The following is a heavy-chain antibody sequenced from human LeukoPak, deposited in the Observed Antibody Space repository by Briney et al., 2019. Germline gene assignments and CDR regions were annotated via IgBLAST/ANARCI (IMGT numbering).Heavy chain of an antibody. J-gene: IGHJ4*02. CDR2: FDPEDGET. D-gene: IGHD4-23*01. CDR1: GYTLTELS. CDR3: ATVDGGNAFFDC. Sequence: ASVKVSCKVSGYTLTELSMHWVRQPPGKGLEWMGGFDPEDGETIYAQKFQGRVTMTEDTSTDTAYMELSSLRSEDTAVYYCATVDGGNAFFDCWGQGTLVTVSS. V-gene: IGHV1-24*01.